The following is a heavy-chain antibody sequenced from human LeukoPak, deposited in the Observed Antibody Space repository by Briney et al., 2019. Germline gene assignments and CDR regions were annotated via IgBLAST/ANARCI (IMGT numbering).Heavy chain of an antibody. D-gene: IGHD1-26*01. CDR3: ARAYSERYGLGYYYMDL. V-gene: IGHV3-21*01. CDR2: ISSSSSYI. Sequence: GRSLRLSCAASGFTFSSYSLNWVRQAPGKGLEWVSSISSSSSYIYYADSVKGRFTISRDNAENSLYLQMNSLRVEDTAVYYCARAYSERYGLGYYYMDLWGKGTTVTVSS. CDR1: GFTFSSYS. J-gene: IGHJ6*03.